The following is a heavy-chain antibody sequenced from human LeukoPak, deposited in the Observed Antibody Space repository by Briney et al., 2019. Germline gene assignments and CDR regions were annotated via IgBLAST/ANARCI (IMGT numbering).Heavy chain of an antibody. V-gene: IGHV3-23*01. CDR3: AKDPRTGNFDY. Sequence: PGGSVRLSCEASGFDFRNYYMSWAHQAPGKGLEWVSAISGSGGSTYYADAVKVQFTISRYNYKNTLYLQVNSLRAEDTAVYYCAKDPRTGNFDYWGQGTLVAVSS. CDR2: ISGSGGST. CDR1: GFDFRNYY. D-gene: IGHD1-14*01. J-gene: IGHJ4*02.